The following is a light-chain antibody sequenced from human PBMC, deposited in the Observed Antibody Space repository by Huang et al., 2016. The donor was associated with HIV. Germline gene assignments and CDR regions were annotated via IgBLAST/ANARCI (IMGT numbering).Light chain of an antibody. CDR3: QQHNTWPRT. CDR2: AAS. CDR1: QSVGSN. V-gene: IGKV3-15*01. J-gene: IGKJ1*01. Sequence: EIVMTQSPATLSVSPGERATLSCRASQSVGSNLAWYQQRRGQAPRLLIYAASTRASGTPARFSGSGSGTEFTLTVSSLQSEDFAVYYCQQHNTWPRTFGQGTKVEIK.